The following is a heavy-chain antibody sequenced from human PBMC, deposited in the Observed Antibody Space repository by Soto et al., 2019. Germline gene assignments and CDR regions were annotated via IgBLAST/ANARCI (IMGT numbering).Heavy chain of an antibody. J-gene: IGHJ4*02. V-gene: IGHV4-30-2*01. CDR1: GGSISSGGYS. CDR2: IYHSGST. D-gene: IGHD6-19*01. CDR3: ASAGGLGAVAADY. Sequence: QLQLQESGSGLVKPSQTLSLTCAVSGGSISSGGYSWSWIRQPPGKGLEWIGYIYHSGSTYYNPSLKSRVPLSXDXPKNQFSLKRSSVTAADTAVYYCASAGGLGAVAADYWGQGTLVTVSS.